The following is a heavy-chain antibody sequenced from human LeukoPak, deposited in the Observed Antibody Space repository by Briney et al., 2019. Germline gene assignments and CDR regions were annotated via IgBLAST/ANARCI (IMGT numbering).Heavy chain of an antibody. V-gene: IGHV3-72*01. Sequence: GGSLRLSCAASGFTFSDYHMDWVRQTPGKGLEWVGRTRNKANSYTSEYAASVKGRFTISRDDSKNSLYLQMNSLRAEDTAVYYCANVRVGWGQGTLVTVSS. CDR3: ANVRVG. J-gene: IGHJ4*02. D-gene: IGHD2-8*02. CDR1: GFTFSDYH. CDR2: TRNKANSYTS.